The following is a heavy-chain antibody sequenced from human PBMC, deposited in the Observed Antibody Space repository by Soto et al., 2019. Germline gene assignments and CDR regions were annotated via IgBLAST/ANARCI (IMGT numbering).Heavy chain of an antibody. D-gene: IGHD6-13*01. CDR1: GFTFSDSS. V-gene: IGHV3-11*06. CDR2: ISRGTSYT. CDR3: ARSVVSSTRFDP. Sequence: QVQLVESGGGLVRPGESLRLSCAASGFTFSDSSMNWIRQAPGKGLEWVSYISRGTSYTNYADSVKGRFTISRDNAKNSLFLHMNSLRAEDTAVYYCARSVVSSTRFDPWGQGTLVTVSS. J-gene: IGHJ5*02.